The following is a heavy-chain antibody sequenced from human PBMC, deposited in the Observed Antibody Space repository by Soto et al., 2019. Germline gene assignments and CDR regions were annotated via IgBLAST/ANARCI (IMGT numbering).Heavy chain of an antibody. V-gene: IGHV4-31*02. CDR1: GGSLSSGVYY. CDR2: IFHSGST. D-gene: IGHD6-13*01. J-gene: IGHJ4*02. Sequence: QVQLQESGPGLVRPSQTLSLTCAASGGSLSSGVYYWNWIRQHAGGGLEWIGYIFHSGSTYYNPSLRGRVSMSVDTSANQFSLRLTSVTAADAAVYYCARTYAGRGYFDLWGPGTLVTVSS. CDR3: ARTYAGRGYFDL.